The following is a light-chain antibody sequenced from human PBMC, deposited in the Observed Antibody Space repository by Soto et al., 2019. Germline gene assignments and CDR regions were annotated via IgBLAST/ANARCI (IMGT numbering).Light chain of an antibody. J-gene: IGKJ2*01. CDR2: KVS. CDR3: QRYMSLNT. CDR1: QSIRGR. Sequence: DIQMTQSPSTLSAAVGNSVTITCRASQSIRGRLAWYQQKPGRAPTLLMYKVSTLESGGPSRFSGSGSGTVITLTITFKKLEDCATDYCQRYMSLNTFGQVTKL. V-gene: IGKV1-5*03.